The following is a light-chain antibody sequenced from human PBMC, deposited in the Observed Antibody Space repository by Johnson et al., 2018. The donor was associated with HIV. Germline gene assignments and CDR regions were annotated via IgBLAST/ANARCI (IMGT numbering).Light chain of an antibody. CDR1: SSNIGNNY. Sequence: QSVLTQPPSVSAAPGQKVTISCSGSSSNIGNNYVSWYQQLPGTAPKLLIYENNKRPSGIPDRFSGSKSGTSATLGITGLQTGDEADYYCGTWDSSLPAGVFGTGTKFTVL. J-gene: IGLJ1*01. V-gene: IGLV1-51*02. CDR3: GTWDSSLPAGV. CDR2: ENN.